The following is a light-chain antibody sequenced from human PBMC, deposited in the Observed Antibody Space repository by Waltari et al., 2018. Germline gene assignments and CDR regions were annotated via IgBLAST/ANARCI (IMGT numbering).Light chain of an antibody. CDR3: QQHGTSPYT. CDR1: QSVPRNY. J-gene: IGKJ2*01. V-gene: IGKV3-20*01. CDR2: GAS. Sequence: EIVLTQSPGPLSLSPGERATLSCRASQSVPRNYLAWYQHKPGQAPRLLIYGASSRATGIPDRFSGSGSGTDFTLTISRLEPEDFAVFFCQQHGTSPYTFGQGTKLEIK.